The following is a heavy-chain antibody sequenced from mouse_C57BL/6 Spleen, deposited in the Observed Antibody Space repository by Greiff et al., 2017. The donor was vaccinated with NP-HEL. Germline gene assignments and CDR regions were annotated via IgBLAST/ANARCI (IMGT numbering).Heavy chain of an antibody. Sequence: VKLMESGPELVKPGASVKLSCKASGYTFTSYDINWVKQRPGQGLEWIGWIYPRDGSTKYNEKFKGKATLTVDTSSSTAYMELHSLTSEDSAVYFCARYGNYRYYAMDYWGQGTSVTVSS. D-gene: IGHD2-1*01. CDR3: ARYGNYRYYAMDY. CDR1: GYTFTSYD. CDR2: IYPRDGST. V-gene: IGHV1-85*01. J-gene: IGHJ4*01.